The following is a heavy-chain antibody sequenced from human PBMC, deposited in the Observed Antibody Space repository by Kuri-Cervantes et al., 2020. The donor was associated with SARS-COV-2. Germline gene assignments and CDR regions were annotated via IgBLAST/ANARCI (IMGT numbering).Heavy chain of an antibody. D-gene: IGHD6-19*01. Sequence: GESLKIPCTASGFTFGYYAMSWVRQAPGKGLGWVGFIRSKAYGGTTEYAASVKGRFTISRDDSKSIAYLQMNSLKTEDTAVYYCTWGRLQWLVPRGTYYFDYWAQGTLVTVSS. CDR1: GFTFGYYA. J-gene: IGHJ4*02. V-gene: IGHV3-49*04. CDR2: IRSKAYGGTT. CDR3: TWGRLQWLVPRGTYYFDY.